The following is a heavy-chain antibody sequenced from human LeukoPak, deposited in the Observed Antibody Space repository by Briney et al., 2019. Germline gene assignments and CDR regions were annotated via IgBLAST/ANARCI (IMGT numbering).Heavy chain of an antibody. Sequence: SETLSLACTVSGGSISSHYWSWIRQPPGKGLEWIGCIYYSGSTNYNPSLKSRVTISVDTSKNQFSLKLSSVTAADTAVCYCARSQNWNYVAGAFDIWGQGTMVTVSS. J-gene: IGHJ3*02. CDR3: ARSQNWNYVAGAFDI. CDR1: GGSISSHY. V-gene: IGHV4-59*11. CDR2: IYYSGST. D-gene: IGHD1-7*01.